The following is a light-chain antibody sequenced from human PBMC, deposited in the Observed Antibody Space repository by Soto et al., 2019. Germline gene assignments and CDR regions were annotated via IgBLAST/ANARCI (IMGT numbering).Light chain of an antibody. Sequence: SVLTQPPSASGSPGQSVTITCTGTSNGVGAYNYVSWYQQHPGKAPKLMIYEVYKRPSGVPDRFSGSKSGNTASLTVSGLRAEDEAAYYCSSYAGSTNLIFGGGTQLTVL. CDR3: SSYAGSTNLI. CDR2: EVY. J-gene: IGLJ2*01. V-gene: IGLV2-8*01. CDR1: SNGVGAYNY.